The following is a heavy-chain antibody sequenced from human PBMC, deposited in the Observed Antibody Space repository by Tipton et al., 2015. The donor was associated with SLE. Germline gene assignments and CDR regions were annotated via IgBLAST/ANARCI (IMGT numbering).Heavy chain of an antibody. D-gene: IGHD3-16*01. V-gene: IGHV3-15*01. CDR2: IKSKTDGGTT. J-gene: IGHJ4*02. CDR1: GFTFSNAW. Sequence: SLRLSCAASGFTFSNAWMSWVRQAPGKGLEWVGRIKSKTDGGTTDYVAPVKGRFTISRDDSKNTLYLQMNSLKTEDTAVYYCTTVYQPATYYDYIWGSYFDYWGQGTLVTVSS. CDR3: TTVYQPATYYDYIWGSYFDY.